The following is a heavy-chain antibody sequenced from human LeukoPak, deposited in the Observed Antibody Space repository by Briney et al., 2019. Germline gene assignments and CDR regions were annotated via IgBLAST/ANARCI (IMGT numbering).Heavy chain of an antibody. CDR1: GFTFSSYS. CDR3: ARVFPALRETAGVFGLDY. V-gene: IGHV3-21*01. Sequence: GGSLRLSCAASGFTFSSYSMNWVRQAPGKGLEWVSSISSSSSYIYYADSVKGRFTISRDNAKNSLYLQMNSLRAEDTAVYYCARVFPALRETAGVFGLDYWGQGTLVTVSS. J-gene: IGHJ4*02. D-gene: IGHD3-16*01. CDR2: ISSSSSYI.